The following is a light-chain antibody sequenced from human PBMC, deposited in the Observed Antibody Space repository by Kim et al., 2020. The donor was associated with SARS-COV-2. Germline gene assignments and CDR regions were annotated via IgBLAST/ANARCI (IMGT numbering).Light chain of an antibody. V-gene: IGLV3-1*01. CDR3: QAWDTSTYV. CDR2: RDS. Sequence: VSPGQTAGLTCSGDKLGDKYVSWYQQNPGQSPVLVIDRDSGRPSGIPERFSGSNSGNTASLTISGTQAMDEADYYCQAWDTSTYVFGTGTKVTVL. CDR1: KLGDKY. J-gene: IGLJ1*01.